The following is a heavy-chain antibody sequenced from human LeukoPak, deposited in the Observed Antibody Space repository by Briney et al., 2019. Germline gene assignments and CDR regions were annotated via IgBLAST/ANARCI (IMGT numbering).Heavy chain of an antibody. J-gene: IGHJ4*02. CDR1: GFTFSSYA. CDR3: AKGTSSNRYYFDY. Sequence: PGGSLRLSCAASGFTFSSYAMSWVRQAPGKGLEWVSAISGSGGSTYYADSVKGRFTNSRDNSKNTLYLQMNSLRAEDTAVYYCAKGTSSNRYYFDYWGQGTLVTVSS. V-gene: IGHV3-23*01. CDR2: ISGSGGST. D-gene: IGHD6-13*01.